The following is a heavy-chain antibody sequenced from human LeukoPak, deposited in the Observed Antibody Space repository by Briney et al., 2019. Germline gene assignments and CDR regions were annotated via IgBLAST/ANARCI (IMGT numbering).Heavy chain of an antibody. CDR3: AKIRTLDYYGSGSRYYFDY. V-gene: IGHV5-51*01. CDR2: IYPGDSDT. Sequence: KPGESLKISCKGSGYSFTSYWIGWVRQMPGKGLEWMGIIYPGDSDTRYSPSFQGQVTISADKSISTAYLQWSSLKASDTAMYYCAKIRTLDYYGSGSRYYFDYWGQGTLVTVSS. J-gene: IGHJ4*02. D-gene: IGHD3-10*01. CDR1: GYSFTSYW.